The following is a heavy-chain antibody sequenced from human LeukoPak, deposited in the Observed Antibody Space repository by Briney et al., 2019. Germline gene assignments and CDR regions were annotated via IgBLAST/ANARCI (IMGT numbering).Heavy chain of an antibody. CDR3: ARDWGEQWLETYNWFDP. Sequence: GASVKVSCKASGYTFTSYYMHWVRQAPGQGLEWMGIINPSGGSTSYVQKFQGRVTMTRDMSTSTVYMELSSLRSEDTAVYYCARDWGEQWLETYNWFDPWGQGTLVTVSS. CDR2: INPSGGST. J-gene: IGHJ5*02. D-gene: IGHD6-19*01. V-gene: IGHV1-46*01. CDR1: GYTFTSYY.